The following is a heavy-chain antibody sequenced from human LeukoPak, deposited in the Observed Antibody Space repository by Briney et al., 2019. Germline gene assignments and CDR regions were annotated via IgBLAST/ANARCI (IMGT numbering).Heavy chain of an antibody. D-gene: IGHD1-26*01. CDR1: GFPFSDKY. V-gene: IGHV3-11*04. CDR3: ARDKWELLPTEVYYYMDV. Sequence: GGSLRLSCAASGFPFSDKYLTWLRQAPGKGLEWVAFICYGDHTKYYADSVRGRFTISRDNSQNSVYLQMNNLRVEDTGVYYCARDKWELLPTEVYYYMDVWGKGTTVTISS. CDR2: ICYGDHTK. J-gene: IGHJ6*03.